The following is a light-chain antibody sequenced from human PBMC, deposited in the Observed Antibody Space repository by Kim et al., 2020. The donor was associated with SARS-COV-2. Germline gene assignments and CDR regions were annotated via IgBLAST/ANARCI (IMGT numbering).Light chain of an antibody. J-gene: IGLJ2*01. V-gene: IGLV3-1*01. Sequence: SYELTQPPSVSVSPGQTASITCSGDKLGDKYACWYQQKPGQSPLLVIYQDSKRPSGIPERFSGSNSGNTATLTISGTQAMDEADYYCQAWDSSRVFGGGTQLTVL. CDR2: QDS. CDR1: KLGDKY. CDR3: QAWDSSRV.